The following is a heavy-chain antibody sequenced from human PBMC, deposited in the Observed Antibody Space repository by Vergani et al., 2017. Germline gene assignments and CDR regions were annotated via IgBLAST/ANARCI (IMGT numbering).Heavy chain of an antibody. CDR3: ARSRSPDYGGNDY. J-gene: IGHJ4*02. CDR1: GGSISSYY. Sequence: QVQLQESGPGLVKPSETLSLTCTVSGGSISSYYWSWIRQPPGKGLEWIGYIYYSGSTNYNPSLKSRVTISVDTSKNQFTLKLSSVTAADTAVYYCARSRSPDYGGNDYWGQGILVTVSS. D-gene: IGHD4-23*01. CDR2: IYYSGST. V-gene: IGHV4-59*01.